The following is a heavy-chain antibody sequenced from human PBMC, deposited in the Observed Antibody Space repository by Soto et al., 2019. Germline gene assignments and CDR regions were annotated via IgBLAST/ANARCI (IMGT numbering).Heavy chain of an antibody. CDR3: GKSLLDCSGGSCYSPGTIFFDY. CDR2: ISGSGVSK. Sequence: GGSLRLSCAASGFTFSSYAISWVRQAPWKGLEWVSAISGSGVSKYYADSVKCRFTISRENSKNTLYLQMKSLRAEDTAVYYFGKSLLDCSGGSCYSPGTIFFDYCGQGTLVTVSS. V-gene: IGHV3-23*01. CDR1: GFTFSSYA. D-gene: IGHD2-15*01. J-gene: IGHJ4*02.